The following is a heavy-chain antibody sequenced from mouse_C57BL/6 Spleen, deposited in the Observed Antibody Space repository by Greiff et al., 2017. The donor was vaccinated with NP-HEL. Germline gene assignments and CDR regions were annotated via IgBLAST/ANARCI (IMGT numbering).Heavy chain of an antibody. J-gene: IGHJ3*01. CDR3: ARWGWGEGFAY. V-gene: IGHV1-52*01. CDR1: GYTFTSYW. CDR2: IDPSDSET. Sequence: VQLQQPGAELVRPGSSVKLSCKASGYTFTSYWMHWVKQRPIQGLEWIGNIDPSDSETHYNQKFKDKATLTVDKSSSTAYMQLSSLTSEDSAVYYCARWGWGEGFAYWGQGTLVTVSA. D-gene: IGHD3-3*01.